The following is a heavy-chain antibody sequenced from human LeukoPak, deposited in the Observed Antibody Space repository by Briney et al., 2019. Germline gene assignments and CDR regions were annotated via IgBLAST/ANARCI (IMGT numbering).Heavy chain of an antibody. J-gene: IGHJ6*04. Sequence: GGSLRLSCTASGFTFDDYAMHWVRQTPGKGLEWVSGITWNSDRRGYADSAKGRFTISRDNAKNSLYLQMNSLRAEDTAVYYCAELGITMIGGVWGKGPRSPSPQ. CDR3: AELGITMIGGV. CDR1: GFTFDDYA. D-gene: IGHD3-10*02. CDR2: ITWNSDRR. V-gene: IGHV3-9*01.